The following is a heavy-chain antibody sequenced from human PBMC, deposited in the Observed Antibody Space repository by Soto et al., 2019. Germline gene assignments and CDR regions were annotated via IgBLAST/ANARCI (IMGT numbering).Heavy chain of an antibody. D-gene: IGHD4-17*01. V-gene: IGHV3-23*01. Sequence: EVQLLESGGGLVQPGGSLRLSCAASGFTFSSYAMSWVRQAPGKGLEWVSAISGSGGSTYYADSVKGRITISRDSSRNTLYLQMNSLRAEDTAVYFCAREGYGDYDRYFDYWGQGTLVTVSS. J-gene: IGHJ4*02. CDR2: ISGSGGST. CDR1: GFTFSSYA. CDR3: AREGYGDYDRYFDY.